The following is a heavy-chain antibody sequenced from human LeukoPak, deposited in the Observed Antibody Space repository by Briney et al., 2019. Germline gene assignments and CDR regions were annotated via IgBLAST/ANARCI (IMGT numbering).Heavy chain of an antibody. CDR2: ISYDGSNK. CDR1: GFTFSSYG. CDR3: ARDLHYSSGFCFDY. V-gene: IGHV3-30*03. J-gene: IGHJ4*02. D-gene: IGHD6-19*01. Sequence: PGGSLRLSCAASGFTFSSYGMHWVRQAPGKGLEWVAVISYDGSNKYYADSVKGRFTISRDNSKNTLYLQMNSLRAEDTAVYYCARDLHYSSGFCFDYWGQGTLVTVSS.